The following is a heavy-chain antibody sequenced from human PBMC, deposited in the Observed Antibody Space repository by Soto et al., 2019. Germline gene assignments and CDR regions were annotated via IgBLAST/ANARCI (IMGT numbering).Heavy chain of an antibody. CDR2: ISAGGGST. Sequence: ASVKVSCKASGYTFTSYGISWVRQAPGQGLEWMGWISAGGGSTNYAQKFQGRVTMTRDTSTSTVYMELSSLRSEDTAVYYCARLGVLRYFDWLQSDAFDIWGQGTMVTVSS. D-gene: IGHD3-9*01. J-gene: IGHJ3*02. V-gene: IGHV1-18*01. CDR1: GYTFTSYG. CDR3: ARLGVLRYFDWLQSDAFDI.